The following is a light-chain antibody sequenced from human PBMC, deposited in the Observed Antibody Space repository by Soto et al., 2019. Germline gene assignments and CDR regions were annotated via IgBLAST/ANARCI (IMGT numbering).Light chain of an antibody. Sequence: EIVLPQSPGTLSLSPGERATLSCRASQTISSSFLAWYQQKPGQAPRPLIYRASRRAPGIPDRFSGSGSWTDFTLTISRLEPEDFAVYYCHQFGSSPLDTFGPGTKVEIK. CDR2: RAS. J-gene: IGKJ3*01. V-gene: IGKV3-20*01. CDR3: HQFGSSPLDT. CDR1: QTISSSF.